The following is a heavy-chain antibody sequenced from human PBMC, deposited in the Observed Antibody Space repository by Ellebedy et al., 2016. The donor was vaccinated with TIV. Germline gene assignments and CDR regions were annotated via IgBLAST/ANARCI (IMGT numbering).Heavy chain of an antibody. CDR1: GFTFSSYE. CDR2: ISSSGSTI. Sequence: GESLKISCAASGFTFSSYEMNWVRQAPGKGLEWVSYISSSGSTIYYADSVKGRFTISRDNAKNSLYLQMNSLRAEDTAVYYCARLPSALIIAAAGADHWGQGTLVTVSS. J-gene: IGHJ4*02. D-gene: IGHD6-13*01. CDR3: ARLPSALIIAAAGADH. V-gene: IGHV3-48*03.